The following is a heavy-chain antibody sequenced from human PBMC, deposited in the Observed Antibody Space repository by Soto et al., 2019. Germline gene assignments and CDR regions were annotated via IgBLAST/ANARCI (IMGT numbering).Heavy chain of an antibody. CDR3: AKDLRTSWIFGNFDS. D-gene: IGHD3-3*01. CDR1: GFTFDDYA. J-gene: IGHJ4*02. CDR2: IAFNSGNT. V-gene: IGHV3-9*01. Sequence: EVQLVESGGGWVQPGRSLRLSCAASGFTFDDYAMHWVRQAPGKGLEWVSGIAFNSGNTAYADSVKGRFTISRDNAKNSMNLQMNSLRAEDTALYYCAKDLRTSWIFGNFDSWGQGTLVTVSS.